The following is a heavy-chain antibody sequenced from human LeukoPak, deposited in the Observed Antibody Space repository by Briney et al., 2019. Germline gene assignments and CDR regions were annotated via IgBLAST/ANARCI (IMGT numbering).Heavy chain of an antibody. D-gene: IGHD6-19*01. CDR1: GFTVSSNY. CDR3: ARDFGSSGDY. Sequence: GGSLRLSRAASGFTVSSNYMSWVRQAPGKGLEWVSVIYSGGSTYYADSVKGRFTISRDNSKNTLYLQMNSLRAEDTAVYYCARDFGSSGDYWGQGTLVTVSS. V-gene: IGHV3-66*02. CDR2: IYSGGST. J-gene: IGHJ4*02.